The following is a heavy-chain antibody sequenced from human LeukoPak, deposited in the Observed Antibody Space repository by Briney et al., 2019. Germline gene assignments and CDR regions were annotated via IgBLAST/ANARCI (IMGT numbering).Heavy chain of an antibody. D-gene: IGHD4-17*01. CDR1: GGSISSYY. J-gene: IGHJ6*02. Sequence: SQTLSLTCTVSGGSISSYYWSWIRQPPGKGLEWLGYIYYRGSTNYNPSLKSRVTISVDTSKNQFSLKLSSVTAADTAVYHCARVGTTVTTEGYYYYGMDVWGQGTTVTVSS. V-gene: IGHV4-59*01. CDR3: ARVGTTVTTEGYYYYGMDV. CDR2: IYYRGST.